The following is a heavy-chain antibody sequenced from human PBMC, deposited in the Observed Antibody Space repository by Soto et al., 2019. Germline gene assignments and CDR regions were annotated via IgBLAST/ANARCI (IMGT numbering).Heavy chain of an antibody. CDR2: ISGSGGST. CDR3: AKEVSLGSTVDLGY. Sequence: GGSLRLSCAASVFTFSIFAMSWVRQSPGKGLEWVSTISGSGGSTYYADAVKGRFTISRDNSMGTLYLQMKSLRVEDTAIYYCAKEVSLGSTVDLGYWGQGALVTVSS. J-gene: IGHJ4*02. V-gene: IGHV3-23*01. D-gene: IGHD7-27*01. CDR1: VFTFSIFA.